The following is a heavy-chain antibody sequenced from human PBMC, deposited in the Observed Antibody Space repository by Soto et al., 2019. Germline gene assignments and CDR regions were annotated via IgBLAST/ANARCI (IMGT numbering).Heavy chain of an antibody. D-gene: IGHD2-21*02. CDR3: ARELAYCGGDCYTSLDY. CDR2: IWYDGSNK. Sequence: PGGSLRLSCAASGFTFSSYGMHWVRQAPGKGLEWVAVIWYDGSNKYYADSVKGRFTISRDNSKNTLYLQMNSLRAEDTAVYYCARELAYCGGDCYTSLDYWGQGTLVTVS. CDR1: GFTFSSYG. V-gene: IGHV3-33*01. J-gene: IGHJ4*02.